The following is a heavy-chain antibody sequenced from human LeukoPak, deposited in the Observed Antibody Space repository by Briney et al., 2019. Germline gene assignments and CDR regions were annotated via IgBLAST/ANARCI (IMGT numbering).Heavy chain of an antibody. J-gene: IGHJ3*02. CDR3: ARAVELRFLGWAFDI. CDR2: IYTSGST. D-gene: IGHD3-3*01. V-gene: IGHV4-4*07. Sequence: KSSETLSLTCTVSGGSISSYYWSWIRQPAGKGLEWIGRIYTSGSTNYNPSLKSRVTMSVDTSKNQFSLKLSSVTAADTAVYYCARAVELRFLGWAFDIWGQGTMVTVSS. CDR1: GGSISSYY.